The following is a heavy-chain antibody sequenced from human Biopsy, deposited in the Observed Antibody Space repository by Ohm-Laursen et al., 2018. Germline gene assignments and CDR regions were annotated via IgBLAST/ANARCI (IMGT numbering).Heavy chain of an antibody. J-gene: IGHJ5*02. D-gene: IGHD3-22*01. CDR1: GGSINSGGHS. CDR2: IYDNGDT. CDR3: ARGDYFDSNGYFWFDP. V-gene: IGHV4-31*01. Sequence: SQTLSLTCSVSGGSINSGGHSWGWVRQSPGKGLEWIGYIYDNGDTYYNPSLMSLVSISADTSKNQVSLRLNSVTAADTAVYYCARGDYFDSNGYFWFDPWGQGTLVTVSS.